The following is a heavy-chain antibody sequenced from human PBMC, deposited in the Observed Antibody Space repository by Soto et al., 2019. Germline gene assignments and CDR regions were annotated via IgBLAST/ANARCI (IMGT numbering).Heavy chain of an antibody. D-gene: IGHD1-26*01. CDR2: TDSDGTFT. CDR1: GFTFSTYW. V-gene: IGHV3-74*01. J-gene: IGHJ4*02. Sequence: PWGSLRLSCVASGFTFSTYWMHWVRQTPGEGLVWVSHTDSDGTFTTYADSVKGRFTISRDNSKNTLYLQMNSLRAEDTAVYYCAKDAGAGSYQTLCDYWGQGTLVTVSS. CDR3: AKDAGAGSYQTLCDY.